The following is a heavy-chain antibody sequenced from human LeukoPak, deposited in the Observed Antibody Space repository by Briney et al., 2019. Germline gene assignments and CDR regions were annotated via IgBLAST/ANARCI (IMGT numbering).Heavy chain of an antibody. V-gene: IGHV3-30*02. D-gene: IGHD2-2*01. CDR2: IRYDGSNK. CDR3: AKGPGYCSSTNCYYFDY. J-gene: IGHJ4*02. Sequence: GGSLRLSCAASGFTFSSYGMHWVRQAPGKGLEWVAFIRYDGSNKYYADSVKGRFTISRDNSKNTLYLQMRSLRAEDAAVYYCAKGPGYCSSTNCYYFDYWGQGTLVTVSS. CDR1: GFTFSSYG.